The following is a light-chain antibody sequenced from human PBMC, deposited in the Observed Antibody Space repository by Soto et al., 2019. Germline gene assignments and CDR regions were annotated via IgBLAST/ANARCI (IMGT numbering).Light chain of an antibody. CDR1: QDISSN. J-gene: IGKJ1*01. Sequence: EIGMTQSPTTMSVCPGERGTLSCRASQDISSNLAWYQQKPGQTPRLLIHGASTRATGIPARFIGSGSGTRFTLTIACLQSEDFAVYYCQHYDNCPRTVGQGTKVDSK. V-gene: IGKV3-15*01. CDR2: GAS. CDR3: QHYDNCPRT.